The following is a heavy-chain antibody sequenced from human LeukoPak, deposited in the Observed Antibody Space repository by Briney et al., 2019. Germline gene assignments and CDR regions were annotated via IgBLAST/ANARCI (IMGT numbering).Heavy chain of an antibody. V-gene: IGHV3-30*04. CDR3: AREYYDYVWGSYNYFDY. Sequence: GGSLRLSCAASGFTFSSYAMHWVRQAPGKGLEWVAVISYDGSNKYYADSVKGRFTISRDNSKNTLYLQMNSLRAEDTAVYYCAREYYDYVWGSYNYFDYWGREPWSPSPQ. D-gene: IGHD3-16*01. CDR1: GFTFSSYA. CDR2: ISYDGSNK. J-gene: IGHJ4*02.